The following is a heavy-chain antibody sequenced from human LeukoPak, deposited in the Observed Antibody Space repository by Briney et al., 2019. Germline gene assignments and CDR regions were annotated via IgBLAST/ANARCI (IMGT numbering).Heavy chain of an antibody. CDR2: TNSGGTST. D-gene: IGHD2-8*01. CDR3: AKQSYARSLGE. J-gene: IGHJ4*02. V-gene: IGHV3-23*01. Sequence: AGGSLRLSCATSGFPFSDFSMSWVRQAPGKGLEWISTTNSGGTSTYYAESVKGRFTISRANSKNTLYLQMSSLRGEETAVYYCAKQSYARSLGEGGPGTLVSVSS. CDR1: GFPFSDFS.